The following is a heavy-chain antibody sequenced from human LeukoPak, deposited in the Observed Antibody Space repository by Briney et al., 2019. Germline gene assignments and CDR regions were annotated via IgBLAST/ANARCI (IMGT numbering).Heavy chain of an antibody. CDR2: IIPIFGTA. CDR3: ARGGDPETYYYGSGSYTVDY. V-gene: IGHV1-69*13. D-gene: IGHD3-10*01. CDR1: GYTFTSYG. Sequence: GASVKVSCKASGYTFTSYGISWVRQAPGQGLEWMGGIIPIFGTANYAQKFQGRVTITADESTSTAYMELSSLRSEDTAVYYCARGGDPETYYYGSGSYTVDYWGQGTLVTVSS. J-gene: IGHJ4*02.